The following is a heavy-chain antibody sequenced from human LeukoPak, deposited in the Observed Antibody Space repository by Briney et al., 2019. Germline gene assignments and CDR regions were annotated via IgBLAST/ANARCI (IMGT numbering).Heavy chain of an antibody. CDR1: GFSSSDYG. Sequence: GGSLRLSCAASGFSSSDYGMHWVRQAPGKGLEWVAFIRYDGTEKYYADSVKGRFTISRDNAKNSLYLQMNSLRAEDTAVYYCAREEYYDILTGYSYYFDYWGQETLVTVSS. CDR3: AREEYYDILTGYSYYFDY. J-gene: IGHJ4*02. CDR2: IRYDGTEK. V-gene: IGHV3-30*02. D-gene: IGHD3-9*01.